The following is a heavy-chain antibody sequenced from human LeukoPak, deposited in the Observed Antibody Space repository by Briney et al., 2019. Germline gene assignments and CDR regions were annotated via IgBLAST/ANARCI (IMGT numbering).Heavy chain of an antibody. Sequence: ASVKVSCKVPGYTLTELSMHWVRQAPGKGLEWMGGFDPEDGETIYAQKFQGRVTMTEDTSTDTAYMELSSLRSEDTAVYYCATGAIFGVVISDDYWGQGTLVTVSS. V-gene: IGHV1-24*01. D-gene: IGHD3-3*01. CDR2: FDPEDGET. CDR3: ATGAIFGVVISDDY. CDR1: GYTLTELS. J-gene: IGHJ4*02.